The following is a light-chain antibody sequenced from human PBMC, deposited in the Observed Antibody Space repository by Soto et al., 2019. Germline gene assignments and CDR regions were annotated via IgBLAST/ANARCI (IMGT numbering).Light chain of an antibody. V-gene: IGLV2-14*01. Sequence: QSALTQPASVSGSPGQSITISCTGTSSDVGAYNSVCWHQQHPGKAPKLMIYEVSKRPSGVSDRFSASKSGNTASLTISGHQADDEADYYCSSFTRSDTWVFGGGTKLTVL. CDR1: SSDVGAYNS. J-gene: IGLJ3*02. CDR3: SSFTRSDTWV. CDR2: EVS.